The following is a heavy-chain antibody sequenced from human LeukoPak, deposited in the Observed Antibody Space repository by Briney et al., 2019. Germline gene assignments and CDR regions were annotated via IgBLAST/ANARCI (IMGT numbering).Heavy chain of an antibody. Sequence: GGSLRLSCAASGFTFSSYAMHWVRQAPGKGLEWVAVISYDGSNKYYADSVKGRFTISRDNSKNTLFLQMNSLRAEDTAVYYCARGPTRANSTDYWGQGALVTVSS. D-gene: IGHD2/OR15-2a*01. CDR1: GFTFSSYA. CDR2: ISYDGSNK. V-gene: IGHV3-30*04. J-gene: IGHJ4*02. CDR3: ARGPTRANSTDY.